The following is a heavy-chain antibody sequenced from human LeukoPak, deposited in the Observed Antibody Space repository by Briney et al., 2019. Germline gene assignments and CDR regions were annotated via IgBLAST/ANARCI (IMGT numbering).Heavy chain of an antibody. Sequence: PSETLSLTCTVSLGSISSSSYYWGWIRQPPGKGLEWIGSIYYSWSTYYNPSLKSRVTLSVDTSKNQFSLKLSSVTAADTAVYYCARLGVPLYYFDYWGQGTLVTVSS. D-gene: IGHD3-16*01. V-gene: IGHV4-39*01. J-gene: IGHJ4*02. CDR1: LGSISSSSYY. CDR3: ARLGVPLYYFDY. CDR2: IYYSWST.